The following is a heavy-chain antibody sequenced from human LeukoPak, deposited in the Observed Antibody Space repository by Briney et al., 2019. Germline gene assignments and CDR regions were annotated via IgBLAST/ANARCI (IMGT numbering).Heavy chain of an antibody. Sequence: GGSLRLSCAASGFTFSDYYMSWVRQAPGKGLEWVSGTSDRGDYTYYADSVKGRFTISRDNSKNTLYLQMNSLRAEDTALYFCAKKAQYNGNYPLDYWGQGTLVTVSS. V-gene: IGHV3-23*01. CDR2: TSDRGDYT. J-gene: IGHJ4*02. CDR1: GFTFSDYY. D-gene: IGHD1-26*01. CDR3: AKKAQYNGNYPLDY.